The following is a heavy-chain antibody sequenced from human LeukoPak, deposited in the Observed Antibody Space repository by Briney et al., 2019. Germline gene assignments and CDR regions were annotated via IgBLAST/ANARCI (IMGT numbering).Heavy chain of an antibody. CDR2: IYYSGSGST. CDR3: ARDLGRELDY. Sequence: PSETLSLTCTVSGASISSCYWSWIRQSPGKGLEWIAYIYYSGSGSTDYNPSLKSRVTISVDTSKNQLSLKVSSVTAADTAIYYCARDLGRELDYWGQGTLVTVSS. CDR1: GASISSCY. V-gene: IGHV4-59*01. J-gene: IGHJ4*02. D-gene: IGHD1-26*01.